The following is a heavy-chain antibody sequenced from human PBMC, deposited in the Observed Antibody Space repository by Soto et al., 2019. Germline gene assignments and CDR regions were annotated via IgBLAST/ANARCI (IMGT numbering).Heavy chain of an antibody. V-gene: IGHV3-30-3*01. D-gene: IGHD6-13*01. CDR3: ARDSEKVYSSPAWDFDY. J-gene: IGHJ4*02. CDR1: GFTFNSHA. CDR2: ISNAGTNK. Sequence: GGSLRLSCAASGFTFNSHAMHWVRQAPGKGLEWVAVISNAGTNKYYADSVKGRFTISRDNSKNTLYLHMNSLRAEDTAVYYCARDSEKVYSSPAWDFDYWGQGTLVTVSS.